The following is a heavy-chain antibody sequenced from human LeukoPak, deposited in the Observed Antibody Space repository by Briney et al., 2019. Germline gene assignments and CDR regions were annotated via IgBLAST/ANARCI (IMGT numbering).Heavy chain of an antibody. CDR3: ARHTRNSPFEY. V-gene: IGHV5-51*01. CDR2: IYPGDSDT. J-gene: IGHJ4*02. D-gene: IGHD1-7*01. Sequence: GESLKISCKGFGYTFTNYWIAWVRLMPGRGLEWMGIIYPGDSDTRYSPSFQGQVSMTVDKSISTAYLQWISLEASDTAMYYCARHTRNSPFEYWGQGTLVTVSS. CDR1: GYTFTNYW.